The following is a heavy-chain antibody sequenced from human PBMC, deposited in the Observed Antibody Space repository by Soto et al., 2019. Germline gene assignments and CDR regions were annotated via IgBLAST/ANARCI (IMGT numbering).Heavy chain of an antibody. CDR1: GFTVSSNY. J-gene: IGHJ5*02. CDR3: ARMSGYSYGPGWFDP. V-gene: IGHV3-66*01. Sequence: GGSLRLSCAASGFTVSSNYMSWVRQAPGKGLEWVSVIYSGGSTYYADSVKGRFTISRDNSKNTLYLQMNSLRAEDTAVYYCARMSGYSYGPGWFDPWGQGTLVTVSS. CDR2: IYSGGST. D-gene: IGHD5-18*01.